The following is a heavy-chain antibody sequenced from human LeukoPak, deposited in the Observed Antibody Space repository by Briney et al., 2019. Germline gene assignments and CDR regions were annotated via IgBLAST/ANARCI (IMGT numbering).Heavy chain of an antibody. CDR2: VYYTGST. J-gene: IGHJ4*02. Sequence: SETLSLTCSVSGGTLNSFYWSWIRQPPGKGLEYIGYVYYTGSTKYKPSLRSRVTMSADTSKNQFSLKLNSVTAADTAVYYCARWNAVITSLDYWGQGTLVTVSS. CDR3: ARWNAVITSLDY. CDR1: GGTLNSFY. V-gene: IGHV4-59*08. D-gene: IGHD4-23*01.